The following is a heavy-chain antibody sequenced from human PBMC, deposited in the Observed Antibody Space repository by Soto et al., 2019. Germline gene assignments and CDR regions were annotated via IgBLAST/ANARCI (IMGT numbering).Heavy chain of an antibody. V-gene: IGHV3-64*01. J-gene: IGHJ6*03. CDR2: ISNNGAHT. Sequence: EAQLVESGGGLVQPGGSLRLSCAASGFTFSNYEMHWVRQAPGKGLEYVSGISNNGAHTDYAKSVKGRFTISRDNSENTLYFQRGGWRAGNSAFYYCARGEYGSGGPNDYRDFGGKGTTVTFSS. D-gene: IGHD6-25*01. CDR1: GFTFSNYE. CDR3: ARGEYGSGGPNDYRDF.